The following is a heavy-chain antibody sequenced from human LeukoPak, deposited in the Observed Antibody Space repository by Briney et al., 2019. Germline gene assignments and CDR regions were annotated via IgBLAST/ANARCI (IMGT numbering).Heavy chain of an antibody. V-gene: IGHV4-34*01. CDR2: INHSGST. D-gene: IGHD3-22*01. CDR1: GGSFSGYY. J-gene: IGHJ4*02. Sequence: SETLSLTCAVYGGSFSGYYWSWIRQPPGKGLEWIGEINHSGSTNYNPSLKSRVTISVDTSKNQFSLKLSSVTAADTAVYYCARPDSSGYCFDYWGQGTLVTVSS. CDR3: ARPDSSGYCFDY.